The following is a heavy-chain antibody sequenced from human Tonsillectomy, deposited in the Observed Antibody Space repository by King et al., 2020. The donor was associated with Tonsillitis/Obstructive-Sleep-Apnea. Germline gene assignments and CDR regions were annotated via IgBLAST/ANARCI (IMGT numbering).Heavy chain of an antibody. V-gene: IGHV4-59*08. J-gene: IGHJ3*01. Sequence: QLQESGPGPVKPSETLSLTCTVSGGSISSYYWSWIRQPPGKGLEWIGYIYYSGSTNYNPSLKSRVTISVDTSKQQFSLKLSAVTAADTAVYFCARQPRLSYDAFDDWGQGTMVTVSS. CDR1: GGSISSYY. CDR3: ARQPRLSYDAFDD. CDR2: IYYSGST. D-gene: IGHD3-10*01.